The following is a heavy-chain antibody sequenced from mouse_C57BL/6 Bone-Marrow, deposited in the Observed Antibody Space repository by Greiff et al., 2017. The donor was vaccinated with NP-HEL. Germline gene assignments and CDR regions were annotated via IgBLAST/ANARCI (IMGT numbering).Heavy chain of an antibody. D-gene: IGHD2-1*01. CDR2: IYPRSGTT. CDR1: GYTFTSYG. CDR3: ARWDYGKSAY. V-gene: IGHV1-81*01. J-gene: IGHJ3*01. Sequence: VKLQQSGAELARPGASVKLSCKASGYTFTSYGISWVKQRTGQGLEWIGEIYPRSGTTYYNEKFKGKATLTADKSSSTAYMELRSLTSEDSAVYFCARWDYGKSAYWGQGTLVTVSA.